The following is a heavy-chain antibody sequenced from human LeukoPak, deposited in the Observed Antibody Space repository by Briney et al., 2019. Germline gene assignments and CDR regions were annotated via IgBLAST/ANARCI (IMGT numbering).Heavy chain of an antibody. J-gene: IGHJ4*02. CDR3: ARVKPTMVRGVPTPFDY. CDR2: IYHSGST. Sequence: SETLSLTCAASGYSISSGYYWGWIRQPPGKGLEWIGRIYHSGSTYYNPSLKSRVTISVDTSKNQFSLKLSSVTAADTAVYYCARVKPTMVRGVPTPFDYWGQGTLVTVSS. D-gene: IGHD3-10*01. CDR1: GYSISSGYY. V-gene: IGHV4-38-2*01.